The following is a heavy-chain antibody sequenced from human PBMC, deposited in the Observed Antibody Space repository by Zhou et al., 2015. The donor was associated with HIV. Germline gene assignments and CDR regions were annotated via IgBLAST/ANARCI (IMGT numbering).Heavy chain of an antibody. CDR3: ARRKASPHLFGVVIPPYYYYGMDV. J-gene: IGHJ6*02. Sequence: QVQLVQSGAEVKKPGASVKVSCKASGYTFTSYDINWVRQATGQGLEWMGWMNPNSGNTGYAQKFQGRVTMTRNTSISTAYMELSSLRSEDTAVYYCARRKASPHLFGVVIPPYYYYGMDVWGQGTTVTVSS. D-gene: IGHD3-3*01. CDR2: MNPNSGNT. CDR1: GYTFTSYD. V-gene: IGHV1-8*01.